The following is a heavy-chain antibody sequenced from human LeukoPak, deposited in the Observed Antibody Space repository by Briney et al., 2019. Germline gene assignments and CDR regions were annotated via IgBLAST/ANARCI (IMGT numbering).Heavy chain of an antibody. Sequence: SETLSLTCTVSGVSISSSSYYWGWIRQPPGKGLEWIGSIYYSGSTYYNPSLKSRVTISVDTSKNQFSLKLSSVTAADTAVYYCVSNDSSGYYYVDYWGQGTLVTVSS. CDR2: IYYSGST. D-gene: IGHD3-22*01. CDR1: GVSISSSSYY. J-gene: IGHJ4*02. V-gene: IGHV4-39*01. CDR3: VSNDSSGYYYVDY.